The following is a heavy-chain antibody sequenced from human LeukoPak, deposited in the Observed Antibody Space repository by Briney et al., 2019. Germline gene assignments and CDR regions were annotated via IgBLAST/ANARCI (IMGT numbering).Heavy chain of an antibody. Sequence: SETLSLTCTVSGGSISSSSYYWGWIRQPPGKGLEWIGSIYYSGSTYYNPSLKSRITVSVDTSKNHFSLRLSSVTAADTAVYYCARQRAARLPYYYYYYMDVWGKGTTVTVSS. V-gene: IGHV4-39*01. D-gene: IGHD6-6*01. CDR1: GGSISSSSYY. CDR2: IYYSGST. CDR3: ARQRAARLPYYYYYYMDV. J-gene: IGHJ6*03.